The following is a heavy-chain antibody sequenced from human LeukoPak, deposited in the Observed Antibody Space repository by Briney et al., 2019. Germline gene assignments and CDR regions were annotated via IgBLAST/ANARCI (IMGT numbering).Heavy chain of an antibody. Sequence: SETLSLTCAVYGGSFSGYYWSWIRQPPGKGLEWIGEINHSGSTNYNPSLKSRVTISVDTSKNQFSLKLSSVTAADTAVYYCARGRYCSVGSCYSTMIVAKYYFDYWGQGTLVTVSS. CDR1: GGSFSGYY. J-gene: IGHJ4*02. CDR3: ARGRYCSVGSCYSTMIVAKYYFDY. D-gene: IGHD2-15*01. CDR2: INHSGST. V-gene: IGHV4-34*01.